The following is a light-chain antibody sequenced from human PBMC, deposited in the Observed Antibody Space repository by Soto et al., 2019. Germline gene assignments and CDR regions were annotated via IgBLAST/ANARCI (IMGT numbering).Light chain of an antibody. Sequence: EIVLTQSPGTLSLSPGERATLSCRASQSFSNNYLAWYQQKPGQSPRLLIYGASNRATGIPDRFSGSGSVTDFTLTISRLEPEDFAGYYCQQYGSSGTFGQGTKVDIK. CDR1: QSFSNNY. V-gene: IGKV3-20*01. CDR2: GAS. J-gene: IGKJ1*01. CDR3: QQYGSSGT.